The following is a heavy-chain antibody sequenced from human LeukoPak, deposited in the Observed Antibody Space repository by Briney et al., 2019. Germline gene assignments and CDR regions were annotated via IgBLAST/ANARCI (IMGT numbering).Heavy chain of an antibody. D-gene: IGHD6-19*01. CDR1: GFPFSDYY. CDR2: ISSSGDII. CDR3: AKAAGSGWSQDYFDH. Sequence: GGSLRLSCAASGFPFSDYYMSWIRQAPGKGLEWVSYISSSGDIIYYADSVKGRFTISRDNAKNSVHLQMNSLRAEDTAIFYCAKAAGSGWSQDYFDHWGRGTLVTVSS. V-gene: IGHV3-11*01. J-gene: IGHJ4*02.